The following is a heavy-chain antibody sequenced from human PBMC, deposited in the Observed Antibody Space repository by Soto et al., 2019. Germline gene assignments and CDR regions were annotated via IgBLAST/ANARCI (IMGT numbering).Heavy chain of an antibody. Sequence: GGSLRLSCAASGFTFSSYAMHWVRQAPGKGLEWVAVISYDGSNKYYADSVKGRFTISRDNSKNTLYLQMNSLRAEDTAVYYCAREGYSDILTGYYPDYWGQGTLVTVSS. D-gene: IGHD3-9*01. CDR1: GFTFSSYA. V-gene: IGHV3-30-3*01. CDR2: ISYDGSNK. J-gene: IGHJ4*02. CDR3: AREGYSDILTGYYPDY.